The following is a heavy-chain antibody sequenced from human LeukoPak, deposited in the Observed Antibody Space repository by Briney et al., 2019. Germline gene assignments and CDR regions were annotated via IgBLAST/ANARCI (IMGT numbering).Heavy chain of an antibody. J-gene: IGHJ4*02. V-gene: IGHV3-53*01. CDR1: GFTVSSNY. CDR2: IYSGGST. Sequence: GGSLRLSCAASGFTVSSNYMSWVRQAPGKGLEWVSVIYSGGSTYYADSVKGRFTISRDNSKNTLYLQMNSLRAEDTAMYYCARLGLSSSWYRHDYWGQGTLVTVSS. D-gene: IGHD6-13*01. CDR3: ARLGLSSSWYRHDY.